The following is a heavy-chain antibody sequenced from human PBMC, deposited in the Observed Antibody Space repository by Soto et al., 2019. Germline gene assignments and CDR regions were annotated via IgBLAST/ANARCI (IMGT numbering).Heavy chain of an antibody. Sequence: EVQLLESGGGLVQPGGSLRLSCAASGFTFSSYAMSWVRQAPGKGLEWVSAISGSGGSTYYADSVKGRFTLSRDNSKNRLYLQMNSLRAEDTAVYYCATDVFLEMAPNWFGPWGQGTLVTVSS. CDR1: GFTFSSYA. D-gene: IGHD3-3*01. V-gene: IGHV3-23*01. CDR2: ISGSGGST. J-gene: IGHJ5*02. CDR3: ATDVFLEMAPNWFGP.